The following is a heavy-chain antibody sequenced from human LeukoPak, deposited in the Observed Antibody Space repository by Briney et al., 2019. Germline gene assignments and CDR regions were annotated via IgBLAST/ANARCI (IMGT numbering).Heavy chain of an antibody. V-gene: IGHV4-59*12. Sequence: PSETLSLTCTVSGGSISSYYWSWIRQPPGKGLEWIGEIYHSGKTNYNPSLKSRVTISVDESKNQFSLNLRSATAADTAVYYCARDKVGPNRQPLDVWGQGTTATVSS. D-gene: IGHD1-26*01. J-gene: IGHJ6*02. CDR1: GGSISSYY. CDR3: ARDKVGPNRQPLDV. CDR2: IYHSGKT.